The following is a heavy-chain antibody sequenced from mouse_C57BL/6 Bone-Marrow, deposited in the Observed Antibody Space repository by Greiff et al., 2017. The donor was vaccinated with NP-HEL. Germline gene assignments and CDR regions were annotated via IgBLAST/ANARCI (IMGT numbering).Heavy chain of an antibody. J-gene: IGHJ2*01. D-gene: IGHD1-1*01. CDR3: ARRGYYGTLYYFDY. Sequence: VKLQESGPELVKPGASVKISCKASGYAFSSSWMNWVKQRPGKGLEWIGRIYPGDGDTNYNGKFKGKATLTADKSSSTAYMQLSSLTSEDSAVYFCARRGYYGTLYYFDYWGQGTTLTVSS. CDR1: GYAFSSSW. V-gene: IGHV1-82*01. CDR2: IYPGDGDT.